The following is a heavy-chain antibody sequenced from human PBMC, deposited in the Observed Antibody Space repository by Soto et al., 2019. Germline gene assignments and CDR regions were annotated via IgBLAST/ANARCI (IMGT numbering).Heavy chain of an antibody. D-gene: IGHD2-15*01. V-gene: IGHV4-30-4*01. CDR3: ARAGGYCSGVNCLYWYFDL. J-gene: IGHJ2*01. CDR1: GGSIRSGDYY. CDR2: IYFSGTT. Sequence: QVQLQASGPGLVKPSQTLSLTCNVSGGSIRSGDYYWARIRQPPGKGLEWIGYIYFSGTTFYNPSLKSRVAISVDTSQNQFSLKLTSVTAADTAMYYCARAGGYCSGVNCLYWYFDLWGRGTLATVSS.